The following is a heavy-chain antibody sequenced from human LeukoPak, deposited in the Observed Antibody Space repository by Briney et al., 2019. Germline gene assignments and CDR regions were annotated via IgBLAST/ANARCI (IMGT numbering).Heavy chain of an antibody. CDR2: INPSGGST. CDR1: GYTFTSYY. D-gene: IGHD3-22*01. Sequence: ASVKVSCKASGYTFTSYYMHWVRQAPGQGLEWMGIINPSGGSTSYAQKFQSRVTMTRDTSTSTVYMELSSLRSEDTAVYYCARDNKVADYYDSSGLDCWGQGTLVTVSS. V-gene: IGHV1-46*01. J-gene: IGHJ4*02. CDR3: ARDNKVADYYDSSGLDC.